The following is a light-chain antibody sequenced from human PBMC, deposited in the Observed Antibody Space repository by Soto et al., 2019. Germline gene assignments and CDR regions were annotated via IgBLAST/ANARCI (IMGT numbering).Light chain of an antibody. CDR3: QQYSKDTPGT. Sequence: DIPMTQSPSSLSASVGDRVTFTCRASQDISHYLAWYQQRPGKVPKLLIYYAANLQSGVPSHFSGSGSGTDFTLTISSLQPEDGGTYYCQQYSKDTPGTFGQGTKVDIK. V-gene: IGKV1-27*01. CDR2: YAA. J-gene: IGKJ1*01. CDR1: QDISHY.